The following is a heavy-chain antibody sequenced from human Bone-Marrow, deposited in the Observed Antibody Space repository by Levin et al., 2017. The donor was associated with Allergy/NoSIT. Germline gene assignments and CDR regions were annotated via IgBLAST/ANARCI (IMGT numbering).Heavy chain of an antibody. D-gene: IGHD6-19*01. V-gene: IGHV1-18*01. Sequence: ASVKVSCKASGYTFTSYGISWVRQAPGQGLEWMGWISAYNGNTNYAQKLQGRVTMTTDTSTSTAYMELRSLRSDDTAVYYCARDGDTPYSSGWYFYWGQGTLVTVSS. CDR1: GYTFTSYG. J-gene: IGHJ4*02. CDR2: ISAYNGNT. CDR3: ARDGDTPYSSGWYFY.